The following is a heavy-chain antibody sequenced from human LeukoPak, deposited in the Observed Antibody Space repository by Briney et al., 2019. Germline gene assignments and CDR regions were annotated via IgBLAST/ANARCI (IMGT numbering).Heavy chain of an antibody. CDR3: ARLYYDFWSGYSHFQH. Sequence: GESLKISCKGSGYSFTSYWIGWVRQMPGKGLEWMGIIYPGDSDTRYSPSFQGQVTISADKSISTAYLQWSSLKASDTAMYYCARLYYDFWSGYSHFQHWGQGTLVTVSS. J-gene: IGHJ1*01. CDR1: GYSFTSYW. D-gene: IGHD3-3*01. CDR2: IYPGDSDT. V-gene: IGHV5-51*01.